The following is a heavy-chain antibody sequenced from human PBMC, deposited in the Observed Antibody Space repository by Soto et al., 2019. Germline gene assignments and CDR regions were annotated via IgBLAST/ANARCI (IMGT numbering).Heavy chain of an antibody. V-gene: IGHV3-23*01. J-gene: IGHJ3*02. D-gene: IGHD6-6*01. CDR2: ISGSGGST. CDR3: AKDVPYSSSSVGAFDS. CDR1: GFTFSSYA. Sequence: GGSLRLSCAASGFTFSSYAMSWVRQAPGKGLEWVSAISGSGGSTYYADSLKGRFTISRDNSKNTLYLQINSLRAEDTAVYYCAKDVPYSSSSVGAFDSWGQGTMVTVSS.